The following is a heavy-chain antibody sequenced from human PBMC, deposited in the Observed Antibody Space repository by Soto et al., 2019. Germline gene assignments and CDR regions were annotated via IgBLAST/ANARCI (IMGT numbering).Heavy chain of an antibody. J-gene: IGHJ4*02. CDR3: ARPGSTTGWFYFDD. D-gene: IGHD3-10*01. CDR1: GGSISSPIW. V-gene: IGHV4-39*01. Sequence: SETLSLTCTVFGGSISSPIWWSWVRQPPGKGLEWIGGITYSGSTYYNPSLKSRVTMAVDTSKNQFSLNLPSVTAAGTAVYYCARPGSTTGWFYFDDWGPGILVTVSS. CDR2: ITYSGST.